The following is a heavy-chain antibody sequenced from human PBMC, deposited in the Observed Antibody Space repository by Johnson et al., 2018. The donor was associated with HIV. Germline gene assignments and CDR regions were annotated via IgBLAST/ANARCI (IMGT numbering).Heavy chain of an antibody. CDR1: GFTFSSYA. Sequence: VQLVESGGGVVQPGGSLRLSCAASGFTFSSYALHWVRQAPGKGLDWVAIISYDGSNKYYADSVKGRFTISRDNAKNSLYLQMNSLRAEDTAVYYCARVLGTSDAFDIWGHGTTVTVSS. CDR3: ARVLGTSDAFDI. V-gene: IGHV3-30-3*01. D-gene: IGHD1-1*01. CDR2: ISYDGSNK. J-gene: IGHJ3*02.